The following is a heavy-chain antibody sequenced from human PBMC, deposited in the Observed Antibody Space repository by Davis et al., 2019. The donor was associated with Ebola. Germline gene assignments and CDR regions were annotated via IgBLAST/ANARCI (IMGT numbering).Heavy chain of an antibody. J-gene: IGHJ6*04. Sequence: ASVKVSCKASGYPFSSYHIHWVRQAPGQGLEWMGIINPSGGSTSYAQKFQGRVTMTRDTSTSTVYMELSSLRSEDTAVYYCAREWIVVVVAANHYYYYGMDVWGKGTTVTVSS. V-gene: IGHV1-46*01. CDR3: AREWIVVVVAANHYYYYGMDV. D-gene: IGHD2-15*01. CDR1: GYPFSSYH. CDR2: INPSGGST.